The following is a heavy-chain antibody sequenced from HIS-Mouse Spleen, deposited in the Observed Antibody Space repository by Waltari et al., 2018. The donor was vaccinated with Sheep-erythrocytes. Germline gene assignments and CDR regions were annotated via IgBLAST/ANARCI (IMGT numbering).Heavy chain of an antibody. J-gene: IGHJ2*01. CDR1: GALPSGGYY. Sequence: GALPSGGYYWSWIRQHPGKGLEWIGYIYYSGSTYYNPSLKSRVTISVDTSKNQFSLKLSSVTAADTAVYYCARLITMVRGVTWYFDLWGRGTLVTVSS. D-gene: IGHD3-10*01. CDR3: ARLITMVRGVTWYFDL. CDR2: IYYSGST. V-gene: IGHV4-31*02.